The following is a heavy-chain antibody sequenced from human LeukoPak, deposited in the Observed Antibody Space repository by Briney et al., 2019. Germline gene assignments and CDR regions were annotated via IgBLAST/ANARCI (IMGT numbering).Heavy chain of an antibody. V-gene: IGHV1-18*01. CDR3: AQREQQNWFDP. CDR1: GYTFTSYG. CDR2: ISAYNGNT. D-gene: IGHD6-13*01. J-gene: IGHJ5*02. Sequence: GASVKVSCKASGYTFTSYGISWVRQAPGQGLEWMGWISAYNGNTNYAQKLQGRVTMTTDTSTSTAYMELRSLRSEDTAVYYCAQREQQNWFDPWGQGTLVTVSS.